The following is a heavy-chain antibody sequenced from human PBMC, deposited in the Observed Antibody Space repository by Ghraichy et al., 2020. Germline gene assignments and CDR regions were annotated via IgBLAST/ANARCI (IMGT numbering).Heavy chain of an antibody. V-gene: IGHV3-64*02. D-gene: IGHD3-22*01. Sequence: GSLRLSCEASGFTFSRFAMHWVRQAPGKGLESVSAISSNGGSTYYADSVKGRFTVSRDNSKNTLYLQMDNLRVEDMAVYYCARGDFYDSELDYWGQGTLVTVSS. CDR2: ISSNGGST. J-gene: IGHJ4*02. CDR1: GFTFSRFA. CDR3: ARGDFYDSELDY.